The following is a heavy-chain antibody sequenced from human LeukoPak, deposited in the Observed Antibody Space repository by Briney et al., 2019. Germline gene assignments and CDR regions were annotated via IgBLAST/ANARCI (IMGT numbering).Heavy chain of an antibody. CDR2: INHSGST. Sequence: SETLSLTCAVYGGSFSGYYWGWIRQPPGKGLEWIGEINHSGSTNYNPSLKSRVTISVDTSKNQFSLKLSSVTAADTAVYYCARGRWVRYFDWLVSHYFDYWGQGTLVTASS. V-gene: IGHV4-34*01. CDR1: GGSFSGYY. J-gene: IGHJ4*02. CDR3: ARGRWVRYFDWLVSHYFDY. D-gene: IGHD3-9*01.